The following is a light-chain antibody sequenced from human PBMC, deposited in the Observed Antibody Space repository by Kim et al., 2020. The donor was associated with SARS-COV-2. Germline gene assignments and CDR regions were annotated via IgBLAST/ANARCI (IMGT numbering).Light chain of an antibody. J-gene: IGKJ4*01. CDR1: QSVGTY. Sequence: LSPGERATLSCRASQSVGTYLAWYQQKPGQAPRLLIYDASNRAAGIPARFSGSGSATDFTLTITSLEPEDFAIYYCQQRSNWPLTFGGGTKVDIK. V-gene: IGKV3-11*01. CDR3: QQRSNWPLT. CDR2: DAS.